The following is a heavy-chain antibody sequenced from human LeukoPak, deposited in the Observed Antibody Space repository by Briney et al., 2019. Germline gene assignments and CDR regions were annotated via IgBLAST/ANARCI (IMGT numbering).Heavy chain of an antibody. CDR1: GFTFSFYM. D-gene: IGHD1-20*01. CDR3: ARDDKWNDKTFDL. J-gene: IGHJ4*02. V-gene: IGHV3-21*01. CDR2: ISTSSSHI. Sequence: GGSLRLSCTASGFTFSFYMMNWVRQAPGKGLEWVSSISTSSSHIYYADSLKGRFTVSRDNAKNSLYLQMNNLRAEDTAVYYCARDDKWNDKTFDLWGPGTLVTVSS.